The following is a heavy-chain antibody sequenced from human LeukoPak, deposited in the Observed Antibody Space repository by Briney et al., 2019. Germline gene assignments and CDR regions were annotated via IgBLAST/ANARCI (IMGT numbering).Heavy chain of an antibody. Sequence: SETLSLTCTVSGGSISSYYWSWIRQPPGKGLEWIGYIYYSGSTNYNPSLESRVTISVDTSKNQFSLKLSSVTAADTAVYYCARDVEGSGWSNFQHWGQGTLVTVSS. CDR3: ARDVEGSGWSNFQH. CDR2: IYYSGST. CDR1: GGSISSYY. D-gene: IGHD6-19*01. V-gene: IGHV4-59*01. J-gene: IGHJ1*01.